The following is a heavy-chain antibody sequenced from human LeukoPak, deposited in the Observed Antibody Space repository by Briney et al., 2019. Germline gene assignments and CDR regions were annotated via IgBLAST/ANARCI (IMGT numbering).Heavy chain of an antibody. J-gene: IGHJ6*03. V-gene: IGHV4-59*01. D-gene: IGHD5-24*01. Sequence: SETLSLTCTVSGGSISSYYWSWIQQPPGKGLEWIGYIYYSGSTNYNPSLRSRVTISVDTSKNQFSLKLSSVTAADTAVYYCARAWLQYPYYYMDVWGKGTTVTISS. CDR1: GGSISSYY. CDR3: ARAWLQYPYYYMDV. CDR2: IYYSGST.